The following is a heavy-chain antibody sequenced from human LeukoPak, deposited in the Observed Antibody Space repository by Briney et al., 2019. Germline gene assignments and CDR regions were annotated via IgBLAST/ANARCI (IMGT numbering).Heavy chain of an antibody. Sequence: PSETLSLTCTVSGGSISSSNWWSWVRQPPGKGLEWIGEIYHSGSTNYKPSLKNRVTISVDKSKNQFSLKLTSVTAADTAVYYCARSDTRSSWFDPWGQGTLVTVSS. CDR3: ARSDTRSSWFDP. CDR2: IYHSGST. D-gene: IGHD5-18*01. J-gene: IGHJ5*02. CDR1: GGSISSSNW. V-gene: IGHV4-4*02.